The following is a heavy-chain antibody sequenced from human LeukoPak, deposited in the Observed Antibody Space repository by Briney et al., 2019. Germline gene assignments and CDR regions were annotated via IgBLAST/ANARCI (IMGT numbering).Heavy chain of an antibody. V-gene: IGHV1-69*04. CDR2: IIPILGTA. J-gene: IGHJ4*02. CDR1: GGTFSSYA. CDR3: ACGIVVVVAATPSYYFDY. D-gene: IGHD2-15*01. Sequence: SVKVSCKASGGTFSSYAISWVRQAPGQGLEWMGRIIPILGTANYAQKFQGRVTITADKSTSTAYMELSSLRSEDTAVYYCACGIVVVVAATPSYYFDYWGQGTLVTVSS.